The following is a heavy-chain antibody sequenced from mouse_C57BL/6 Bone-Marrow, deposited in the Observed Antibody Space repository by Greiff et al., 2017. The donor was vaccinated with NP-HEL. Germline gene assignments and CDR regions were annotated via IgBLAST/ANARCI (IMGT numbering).Heavy chain of an antibody. Sequence: VQLQRSGAELIRPGTSVKVSCKASGYAFTNYLIEWVKQRPGQGLEWIGVINPGSGGTDYNEKFKGKATLTADKSSSTAYMQLSSLTSEDSAVYFCARELRWYFDVWGTGTTVTVSS. CDR3: ARELRWYFDV. CDR2: INPGSGGT. V-gene: IGHV1-54*01. D-gene: IGHD2-4*01. CDR1: GYAFTNYL. J-gene: IGHJ1*03.